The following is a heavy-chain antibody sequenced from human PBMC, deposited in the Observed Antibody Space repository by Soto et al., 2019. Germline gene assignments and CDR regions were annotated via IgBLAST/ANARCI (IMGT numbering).Heavy chain of an antibody. Sequence: QVQLQQWGAGLLKPSETLSLNCAVTGGSLSGYYWSWIRQPPGKGLEWIGEVKDGGHTNYSPSLRGLVTISSDTSNNPFALRLNSVTAADTGVYSCARGQEGVVATHWDQGSLVTVSS. CDR3: ARGQEGVVATH. J-gene: IGHJ4*02. CDR1: GGSLSGYY. D-gene: IGHD5-12*01. CDR2: VKDGGHT. V-gene: IGHV4-34*01.